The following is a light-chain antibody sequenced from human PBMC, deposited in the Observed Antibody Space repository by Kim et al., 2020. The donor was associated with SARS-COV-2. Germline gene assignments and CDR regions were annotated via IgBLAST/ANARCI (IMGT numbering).Light chain of an antibody. CDR1: QSVSSSS. CDR3: QQYGSSPRT. J-gene: IGKJ1*01. V-gene: IGKV3-20*01. Sequence: SPGERATLSCRASQSVSSSSLAWYQQKPGQAPRLLIYGASSRATGIPDRFSGSGSGTVFTLTISRLEPEDFAVYYCQQYGSSPRTFGQGTKVDIK. CDR2: GAS.